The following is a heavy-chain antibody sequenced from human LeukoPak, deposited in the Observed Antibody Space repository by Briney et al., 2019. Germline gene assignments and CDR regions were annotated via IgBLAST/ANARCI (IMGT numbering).Heavy chain of an antibody. V-gene: IGHV1-18*01. CDR2: ISVHNGNT. D-gene: IGHD1-7*01. CDR1: GHTFTSYG. CDR3: ARDPIFGTNCFDS. Sequence: ASVTVSCTASGHTFTSYGISWVRQAPGQGLEWMGWISVHNGNTNSAQKFQGRVTLTTDTSTSTAYMELRSLTSDDTAVYYCARDPIFGTNCFDSWGQGPLVTVSS. J-gene: IGHJ5*01.